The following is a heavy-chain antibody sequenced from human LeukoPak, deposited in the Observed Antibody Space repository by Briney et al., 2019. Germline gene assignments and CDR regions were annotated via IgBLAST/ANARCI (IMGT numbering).Heavy chain of an antibody. D-gene: IGHD1-14*01. J-gene: IGHJ4*02. CDR3: TRDRSRAEDD. CDR1: GFTFSGHW. Sequence: TGGSLRLSCAASGFTFSGHWMSWVRQAPGKGLEWVANINQGGSDKYYVDCVKGRFTISRDNANNLLYLQMNSLRGEDTAVYYCTRDRSRAEDDWGQGTLVTVSS. V-gene: IGHV3-7*01. CDR2: INQGGSDK.